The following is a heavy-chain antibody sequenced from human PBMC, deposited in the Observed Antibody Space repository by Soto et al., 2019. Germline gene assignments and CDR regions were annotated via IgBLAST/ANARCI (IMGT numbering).Heavy chain of an antibody. CDR3: ARDGGSGSNGAFDI. Sequence: GGSLRLSCAASGFTLGDFWMHWVRLVPGKGLMWVSRLKSDGSNTIYADSVKGRFISSRDNVKNTLYLQMNSLRVEDTAVYYCARDGGSGSNGAFDIWGQGTMVTVSS. CDR2: LKSDGSNT. CDR1: GFTLGDFW. D-gene: IGHD3-10*01. J-gene: IGHJ3*02. V-gene: IGHV3-74*01.